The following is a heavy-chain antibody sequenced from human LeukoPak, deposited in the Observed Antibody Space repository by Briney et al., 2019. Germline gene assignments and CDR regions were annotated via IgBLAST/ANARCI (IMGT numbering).Heavy chain of an antibody. V-gene: IGHV1-69*05. Sequence: VASVKVSCKASGGTVSSYAISWVRQAPGQGLEWMGRIIPIFGTANYAQKFQGRVTITTDESTSTAYMELSSLRSEDTAVYYCATTVLDAFDIWGQGTMVTVSS. CDR2: IIPIFGTA. CDR3: ATTVLDAFDI. J-gene: IGHJ3*02. D-gene: IGHD4-17*01. CDR1: GGTVSSYA.